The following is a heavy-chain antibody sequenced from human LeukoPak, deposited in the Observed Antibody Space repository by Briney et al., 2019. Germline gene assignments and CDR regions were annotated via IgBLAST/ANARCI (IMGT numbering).Heavy chain of an antibody. Sequence: SETLSLTCAVYGGSFSGYYWSWIRQPPGKGLEWIGEINHSGSTNYNPSLKRRVTISVDTSKNQFSLKLRSVTAADTAVYYCARGGITMVRGVISHYYYYYMDVWGKGTTVTVSS. D-gene: IGHD3-10*01. V-gene: IGHV4-34*01. CDR2: INHSGST. J-gene: IGHJ6*03. CDR3: ARGGITMVRGVISHYYYYYMDV. CDR1: GGSFSGYY.